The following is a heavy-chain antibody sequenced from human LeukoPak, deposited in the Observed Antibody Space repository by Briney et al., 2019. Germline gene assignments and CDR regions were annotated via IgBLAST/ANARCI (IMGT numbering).Heavy chain of an antibody. CDR1: GFTFSSYS. J-gene: IGHJ4*02. Sequence: PGGSLRLSCAASGFTFSSYSMNWVRQAPGKGLEWVSSISSSSSYIYYADSVKGRFTISRDNAKNSLYLQMNSLRAEDTAVYYCARGSTVSEKGFDYWGQGTLVTVSS. CDR3: ARGSTVSEKGFDY. V-gene: IGHV3-21*01. D-gene: IGHD4-17*01. CDR2: ISSSSSYI.